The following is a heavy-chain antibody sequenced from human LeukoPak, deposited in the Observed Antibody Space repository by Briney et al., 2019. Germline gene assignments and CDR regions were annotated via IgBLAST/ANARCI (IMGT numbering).Heavy chain of an antibody. D-gene: IGHD1-26*01. CDR3: AGRATILLDDAFDI. J-gene: IGHJ3*02. CDR1: GGSISSYY. CDR2: IYTSGST. Sequence: SETLSLTCTVSGGSISSYYWSWIRQPAGKGLEWIGRIYTSGSTNYNPSLKSRVTISVDTSKNQFSLKLSSVTAADTAVYYCAGRATILLDDAFDIWGQGTMVTVSS. V-gene: IGHV4-4*07.